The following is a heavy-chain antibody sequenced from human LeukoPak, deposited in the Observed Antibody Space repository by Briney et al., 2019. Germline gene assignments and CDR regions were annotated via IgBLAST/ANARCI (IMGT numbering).Heavy chain of an antibody. CDR2: ISSSSKNI. J-gene: IGHJ5*02. V-gene: IGHV3-48*01. CDR1: GFTLNKYS. CDR3: ATCSSISCSRGNWFDP. Sequence: GGSLRLFCAPSGFTLNKYSMNWVREAPGKGLEWVSYISSSSKNIYYADSVKGRFIISRDNAKNSLYLQMNSLRAEDTAVYYCATCSSISCSRGNWFDPWGQGTLVTVSS. D-gene: IGHD2-2*01.